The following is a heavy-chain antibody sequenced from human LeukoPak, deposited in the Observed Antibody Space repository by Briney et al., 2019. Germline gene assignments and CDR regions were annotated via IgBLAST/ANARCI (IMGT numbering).Heavy chain of an antibody. V-gene: IGHV3-9*01. CDR2: ISWNSGSI. D-gene: IGHD4-11*01. CDR1: GFTFDDYA. CDR3: AKGPYSNYLYYFDY. J-gene: IGHJ4*02. Sequence: GESLRLSCAASGFTFDDYAMHWVRQAPGKGLEWVSGISWNSGSIGYADSVKGRFTISRDNAKNSLYLQMNSLRAEDTALYYCAKGPYSNYLYYFDYWGQGTLVTVSS.